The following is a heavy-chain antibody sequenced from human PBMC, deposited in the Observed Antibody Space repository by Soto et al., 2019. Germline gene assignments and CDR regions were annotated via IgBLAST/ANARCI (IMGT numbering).Heavy chain of an antibody. V-gene: IGHV4-59*08. CDR1: GGSISSYY. CDR2: IYYSGST. CDR3: ARVKVRGFRIVLFDY. Sequence: SETLSLTCTVSGGSISSYYWSWIRQPPGKGLEWIGYIYYSGSTNYNPSLKSRVTISVDTSKNQFSLKLSSVTAADTAVYYCARVKVRGFRIVLFDYWGQGTLVTVSS. D-gene: IGHD3-10*01. J-gene: IGHJ4*02.